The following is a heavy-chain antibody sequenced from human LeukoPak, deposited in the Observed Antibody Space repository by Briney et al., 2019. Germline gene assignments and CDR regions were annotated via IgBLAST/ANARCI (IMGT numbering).Heavy chain of an antibody. V-gene: IGHV4-59*01. CDR3: ARVGIRASGMPNWFDS. CDR2: VLHSGST. D-gene: IGHD6-13*01. CDR1: GGSISTYY. Sequence: PSETLSLTCTVSGGSISTYYWCWIRQPPGKGLEWIGYVLHSGSTKSNPSLKSRVSISVDTSKNEISLKMRSVTAADTAVYYCARVGIRASGMPNWFDSWGQGTLVTVSS. J-gene: IGHJ5*01.